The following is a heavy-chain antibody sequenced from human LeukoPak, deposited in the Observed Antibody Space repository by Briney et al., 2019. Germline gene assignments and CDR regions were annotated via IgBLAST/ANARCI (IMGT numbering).Heavy chain of an antibody. V-gene: IGHV5-51*01. D-gene: IGHD3-22*01. Sequence: GESLKISCKGSGYSFTSYWIGWVRQMPGKGLEWMGIIYPGDSDTRYSPSFQGQVTISADKSISTAYLQWSSLKASDTAMYYCATAPYSSGYYYNWFDPWGQGTLVTVSS. CDR2: IYPGDSDT. J-gene: IGHJ5*02. CDR1: GYSFTSYW. CDR3: ATAPYSSGYYYNWFDP.